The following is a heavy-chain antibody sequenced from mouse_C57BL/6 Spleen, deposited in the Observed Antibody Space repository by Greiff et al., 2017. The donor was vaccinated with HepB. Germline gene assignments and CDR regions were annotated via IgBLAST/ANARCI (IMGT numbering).Heavy chain of an antibody. CDR2: INPSTGGT. V-gene: IGHV1-42*01. D-gene: IGHD6-1*01. Sequence: EVQLQQSGPELVKPGASVKISCKASGYSFTGYYMNWVKQSPEKSLEWIGEINPSTGGTTYNQKFKAKATLTVDKSSSTAYMQLKSLTSEDSAVYYCASATGFAYWGQGTLVTVSA. CDR3: ASATGFAY. CDR1: GYSFTGYY. J-gene: IGHJ3*01.